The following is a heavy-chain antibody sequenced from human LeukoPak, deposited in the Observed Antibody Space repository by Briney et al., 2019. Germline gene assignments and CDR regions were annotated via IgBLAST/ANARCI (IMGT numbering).Heavy chain of an antibody. CDR1: GFTFSSYW. V-gene: IGHV3-74*01. Sequence: GGSLRLSCAASGFTFSSYWMHWVRQPPGEGLVWVSRINTDGTSTNYADSVKGRFTISRDNAENTLYLQMNTLRAEDTAMYYCARVRNGFIDYWGQGTLVTVSS. CDR2: INTDGTST. D-gene: IGHD2-8*01. J-gene: IGHJ4*02. CDR3: ARVRNGFIDY.